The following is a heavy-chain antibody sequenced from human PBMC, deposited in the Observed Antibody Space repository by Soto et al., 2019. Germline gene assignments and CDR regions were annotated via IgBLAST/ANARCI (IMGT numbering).Heavy chain of an antibody. Sequence: EVQLVESGGGLIQPGGSLRLSCAASGFTVSSNYMSWVRQAPGKGLEWVSVISASGGATYYAVSVKGRFTISRDNSKNTLSLQMNSLRADDTAVYYCARSFYYYDSRGRRVADGMDVWGQGTTVTVSS. CDR1: GFTVSSNY. D-gene: IGHD3-22*01. CDR3: ARSFYYYDSRGRRVADGMDV. V-gene: IGHV3-53*01. CDR2: ISASGGAT. J-gene: IGHJ6*02.